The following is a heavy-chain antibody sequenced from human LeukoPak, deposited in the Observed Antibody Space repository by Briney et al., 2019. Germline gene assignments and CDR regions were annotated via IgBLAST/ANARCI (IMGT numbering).Heavy chain of an antibody. Sequence: SVKVSCKASGGTFSSYAISWVRQAPGQGLEWMGRIIPIFGTANYAQKFQGRVTITTDESTSTAHMELSSLRSEDTAVYYCARDPFNSNYYFDYWGQGTLVTVSS. CDR3: ARDPFNSNYYFDY. V-gene: IGHV1-69*05. J-gene: IGHJ4*02. CDR2: IIPIFGTA. CDR1: GGTFSSYA. D-gene: IGHD4-11*01.